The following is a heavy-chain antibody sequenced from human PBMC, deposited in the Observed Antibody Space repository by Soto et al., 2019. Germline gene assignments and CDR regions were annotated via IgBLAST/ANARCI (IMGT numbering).Heavy chain of an antibody. D-gene: IGHD3-10*01. CDR3: ARVGGSGKFGMDV. V-gene: IGHV3-21*01. CDR1: GFTFSSYS. Sequence: EVQLVESGGGLVKPGGSLRLSCAASGFTFSSYSMNWVRQSPGKGLEWVSSISSSSSYIYYADSVKGRFTISRDNAKHSLSVQMNSLRAEDTAVYYCARVGGSGKFGMDVWGQGTTVTVSS. J-gene: IGHJ6*02. CDR2: ISSSSSYI.